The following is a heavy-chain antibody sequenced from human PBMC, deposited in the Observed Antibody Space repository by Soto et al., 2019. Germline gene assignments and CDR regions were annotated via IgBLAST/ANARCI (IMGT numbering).Heavy chain of an antibody. V-gene: IGHV4-59*08. J-gene: IGHJ3*02. D-gene: IGHD3-3*01. CDR2: IYYSGST. Sequence: SETLSLTCTVSGVSISSYYWSWIRQPPGKGLEWIGYIYYSGSTNYNPSLKSRVTISVDTSKNQFSLKLSSVTAADTAVYYCARTPTYYDFWSGTFNFDIWGQGTMVTVSS. CDR1: GVSISSYY. CDR3: ARTPTYYDFWSGTFNFDI.